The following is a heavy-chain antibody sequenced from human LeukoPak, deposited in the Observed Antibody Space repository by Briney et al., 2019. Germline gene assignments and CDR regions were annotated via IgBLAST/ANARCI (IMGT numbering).Heavy chain of an antibody. CDR3: AKSRRRGDILTPDAFDI. Sequence: GGSLRLSCAASGFTFSSYAMTWVRQAPGKGLEWVSTIISGGGHTYYADSVKGRFTISRDNSKNTLYLQMNSLRAEDTAVYYCAKSRRRGDILTPDAFDIWGQGTMVTVSS. D-gene: IGHD3-9*01. V-gene: IGHV3-23*01. CDR1: GFTFSSYA. CDR2: IISGGGHT. J-gene: IGHJ3*02.